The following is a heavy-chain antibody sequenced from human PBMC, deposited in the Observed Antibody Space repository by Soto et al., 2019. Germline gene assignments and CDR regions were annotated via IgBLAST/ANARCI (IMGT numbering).Heavy chain of an antibody. D-gene: IGHD2-2*02. CDR3: ARDLRRPIIVVVQDDIRQTYYYGMDV. Sequence: RRLSCAASGFTFSSYSMNWVRQAPGKGLEWVSSISSSSSYIYYADSVKGRFTISRDNAKNSLYLQMNSLRAEDTAVYYCARDLRRPIIVVVQDDIRQTYYYGMDVWGQGTTVTVSS. CDR2: ISSSSSYI. J-gene: IGHJ6*02. CDR1: GFTFSSYS. V-gene: IGHV3-21*01.